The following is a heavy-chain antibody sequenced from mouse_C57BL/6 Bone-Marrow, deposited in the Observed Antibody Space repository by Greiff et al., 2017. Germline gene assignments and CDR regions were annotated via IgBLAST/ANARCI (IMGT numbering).Heavy chain of an antibody. CDR2: INPNNGGT. J-gene: IGHJ4*01. CDR1: GYTFTDYY. CDR3: ARCYAMDY. V-gene: IGHV1-26*01. Sequence: EVQLQQSGPELVKPGASVKISCKASGYTFTDYYMNWVKQSHGKSLEWIGDINPNNGGTSYNQKFKGKATLTVDKSSSTAYMALRGLTSADSAVYYCARCYAMDYWGQGTSVTVSS.